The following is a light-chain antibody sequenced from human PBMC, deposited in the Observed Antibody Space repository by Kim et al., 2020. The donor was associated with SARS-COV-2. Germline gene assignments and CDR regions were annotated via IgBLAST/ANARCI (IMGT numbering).Light chain of an antibody. CDR3: QRYNSWPPA. Sequence: EIVMTQSPGTLSVSPGERATLSCRASQSVSSTLAWYQQKPGQAPRLLIYGASTRATGIPARFSGSGSGTDFTLTISDLQSEDFAVYYCQRYNSWPPAFGQGTKVDIK. V-gene: IGKV3-15*01. J-gene: IGKJ1*01. CDR2: GAS. CDR1: QSVSST.